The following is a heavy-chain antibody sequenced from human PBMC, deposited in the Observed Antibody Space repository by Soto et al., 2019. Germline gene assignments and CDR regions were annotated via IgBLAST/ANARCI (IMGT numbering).Heavy chain of an antibody. CDR2: IKQDGSDK. Sequence: PGGSLRLACTASGFTFSTYWMTWVRQAPGKGLQWVANIKQDGSDKSYLDSVKGRFTISRDNAKNSLYLQMNSLRAEDTAVYYCASGSGWLFDSRGQRTLVTVSS. D-gene: IGHD6-19*01. J-gene: IGHJ4*02. CDR3: ASGSGWLFDS. V-gene: IGHV3-7*05. CDR1: GFTFSTYW.